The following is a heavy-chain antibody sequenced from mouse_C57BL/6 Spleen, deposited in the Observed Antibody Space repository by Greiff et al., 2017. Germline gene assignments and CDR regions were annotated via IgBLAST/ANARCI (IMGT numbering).Heavy chain of an antibody. Sequence: VQLQQSGPELVKPGASVKISCKASGYAFSSSWMNWVKQRPGKGLEWIGRIYPGDGDTNYNGKFKGKATLTADKSTSTAYMQLSSLTSVDSAVYYCAIGELYDGYQYYAVDYWGQGTSVTVSS. V-gene: IGHV1-82*01. J-gene: IGHJ4*01. CDR3: AIGELYDGYQYYAVDY. CDR1: GYAFSSSW. D-gene: IGHD2-3*01. CDR2: IYPGDGDT.